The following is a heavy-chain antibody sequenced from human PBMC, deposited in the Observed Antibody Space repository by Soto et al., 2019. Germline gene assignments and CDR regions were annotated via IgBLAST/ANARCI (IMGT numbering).Heavy chain of an antibody. CDR1: GFTFSSYA. CDR2: ISSSGGST. CDR3: AKYQPMTQPRPYFDY. D-gene: IGHD3-22*01. Sequence: EVQLLESGGDLIQPGGYQRLSCAASGFTFSSYAMSWVRQAPGKGLGWVSAISSSGGSTFYSDSVKGRFTISRDNSRNTLYLQMNSLRAEDTAIYYCAKYQPMTQPRPYFDYWGQGTLVTVSS. V-gene: IGHV3-23*01. J-gene: IGHJ4*02.